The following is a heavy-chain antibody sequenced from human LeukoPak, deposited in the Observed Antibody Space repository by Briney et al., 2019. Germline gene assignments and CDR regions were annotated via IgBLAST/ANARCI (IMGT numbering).Heavy chain of an antibody. V-gene: IGHV3-21*01. Sequence: GGSLRLSCAASGFTFSSYSMNWVRQAPGKGLEWVSSISSSSSYIYYADSVKGRFTISRDNAKNSVDLQMNSLRVEDTAVYYCARDTYVGDAFDIWGQGTMVTVSS. CDR2: ISSSSSYI. CDR3: ARDTYVGDAFDI. D-gene: IGHD3-16*01. CDR1: GFTFSSYS. J-gene: IGHJ3*02.